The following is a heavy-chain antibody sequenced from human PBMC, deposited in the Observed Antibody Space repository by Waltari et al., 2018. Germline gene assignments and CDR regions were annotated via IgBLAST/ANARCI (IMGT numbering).Heavy chain of an antibody. V-gene: IGHV4-39*01. D-gene: IGHD6-13*01. J-gene: IGHJ3*02. CDR1: PGSITTYGYY. Sequence: LQLQESGPGLVKPSATLSRTCTVSPGSITTYGYYWRWIRQPPGKGLEWIGRIYYSGITYYDPSLESRVIISIDTSESRISLRLNSVTAADTAVYYCAVGRGIFDIWGQGTVVTVSS. CDR3: AVGRGIFDI. CDR2: IYYSGIT.